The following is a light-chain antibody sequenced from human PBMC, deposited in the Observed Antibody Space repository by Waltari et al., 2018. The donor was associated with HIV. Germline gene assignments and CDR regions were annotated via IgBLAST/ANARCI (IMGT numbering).Light chain of an antibody. CDR1: QSVSTT. J-gene: IGKJ1*01. V-gene: IGKV3-15*01. CDR2: DAA. Sequence: EIVLKQSPATLSVFPGERATLSYRASQSVSTTLTWYRQKPRQSPRLLIYDAATRATGIPARFSGSGSGTEFTLTIISLQSEDFALYFCQQYSTWPPWTFGQGTQLEIK. CDR3: QQYSTWPPWT.